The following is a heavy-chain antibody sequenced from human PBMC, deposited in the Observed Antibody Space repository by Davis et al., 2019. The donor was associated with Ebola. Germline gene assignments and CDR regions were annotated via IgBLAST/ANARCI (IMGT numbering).Heavy chain of an antibody. J-gene: IGHJ6*02. CDR1: GDSVSSNSAS. Sequence: SQTLSLTCAISGDSVSSNSASWNWIRQSPSRGLEWLGRTYYRSKWYTDHAVSVKSRMTINPDTSKNQFSLQLNSVTPEDTAVYYCARDAAATLGMDVWGQGTTVTVSS. V-gene: IGHV6-1*01. CDR3: ARDAAATLGMDV. D-gene: IGHD2-15*01. CDR2: TYYRSKWYT.